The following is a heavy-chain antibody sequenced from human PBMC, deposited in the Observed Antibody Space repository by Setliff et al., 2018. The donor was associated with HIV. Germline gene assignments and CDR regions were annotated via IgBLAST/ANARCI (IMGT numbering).Heavy chain of an antibody. D-gene: IGHD3-16*02. CDR1: DGSISSTNHY. CDR3: ARLVGYYRSDNANYYYVDV. Sequence: PSETLSLTCTVSDGSISSTNHYWGWIRQSPGKRLEWIGTVHYSGSTYYNPSLKSRLTISVDTSTNHFSLKLSSVAAADTAVYYCARLVGYYRSDNANYYYVDVWGKGTTVTVSS. CDR2: VHYSGST. J-gene: IGHJ6*03. V-gene: IGHV4-39*02.